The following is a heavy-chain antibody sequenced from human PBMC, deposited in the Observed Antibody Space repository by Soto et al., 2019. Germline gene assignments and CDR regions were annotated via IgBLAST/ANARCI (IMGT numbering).Heavy chain of an antibody. V-gene: IGHV4-31*03. CDR3: AGAGGDMVRGPYYYYGMDV. Sequence: SETLSLTCTVSGGSISSGGYYWSWIRQHPGKGLEWIGYIYYSGSTYYNPSLKSRVTISVDTSKNQFSLKLSSVTAADTAVYYCAGAGGDMVRGPYYYYGMDVWGQGTTVTVSS. CDR2: IYYSGST. CDR1: GGSISSGGYY. J-gene: IGHJ6*02. D-gene: IGHD3-10*01.